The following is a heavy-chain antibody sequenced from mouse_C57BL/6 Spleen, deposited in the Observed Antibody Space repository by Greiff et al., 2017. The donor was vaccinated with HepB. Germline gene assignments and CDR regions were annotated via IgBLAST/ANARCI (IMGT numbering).Heavy chain of an antibody. CDR3: GGGYGNYYFDY. D-gene: IGHD2-1*01. J-gene: IGHJ2*01. Sequence: EVQLQQSGPELVKPGASVKISCKASGYTFTDYYMNWVKQSHGKSLEWIGDINPNNGGTSYNQKFKGKATLTVDKSSSTAYMELRSLTSEDSAVYYCGGGYGNYYFDYWGQGTTLTVSS. CDR1: GYTFTDYY. V-gene: IGHV1-26*01. CDR2: INPNNGGT.